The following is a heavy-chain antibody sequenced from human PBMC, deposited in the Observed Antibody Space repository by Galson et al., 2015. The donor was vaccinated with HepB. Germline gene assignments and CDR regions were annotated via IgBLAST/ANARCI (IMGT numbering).Heavy chain of an antibody. D-gene: IGHD3-22*01. J-gene: IGHJ4*02. Sequence: QSGAEVKKPGESLKISCKGSGYSFTSYWIGWVRQMPGKGLEWMGIIYPGDSDTRYSPSFQGQVTISADKSISTAYLQWSSLKASDTAMYYCASALTDSSGYYYFDYWGQGTLVTVSS. CDR1: GYSFTSYW. V-gene: IGHV5-51*01. CDR3: ASALTDSSGYYYFDY. CDR2: IYPGDSDT.